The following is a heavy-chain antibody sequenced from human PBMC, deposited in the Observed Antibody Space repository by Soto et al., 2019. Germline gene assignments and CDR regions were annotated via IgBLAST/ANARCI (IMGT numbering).Heavy chain of an antibody. CDR1: GFTFSSYS. J-gene: IGHJ4*02. CDR3: ARDVWSRASGPPDS. V-gene: IGHV3-21*04. CDR2: ISSSSSYI. D-gene: IGHD3-10*01. Sequence: EVQLVESGGGLVKPGGSLRLSCAASGFTFSSYSMNWVRQAPGKGLEWVSSISSSSSYIYYADSVKGRFTISRDNAKNSLYLQMNSLRTEDTALYYCARDVWSRASGPPDSWGQGTLVTVSS.